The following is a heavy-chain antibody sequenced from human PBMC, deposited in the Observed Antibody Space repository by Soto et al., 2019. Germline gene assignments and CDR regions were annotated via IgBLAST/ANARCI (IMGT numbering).Heavy chain of an antibody. CDR3: AGVPVSSGYCSGGSCYSGWFDP. CDR2: IYYSGST. CDR1: GGSVSSSSYY. J-gene: IGHJ5*02. Sequence: PWETLSLTCTVSGGSVSSSSYYWGWIRQPPGKGLEWIGSIYYSGSTYYNPSLKSRVTISVDTSKNQFSLKLSSVTAADTAVYYCAGVPVSSGYCSGGSCYSGWFDPWGQGTLVTAPQ. V-gene: IGHV4-39*01. D-gene: IGHD2-15*01.